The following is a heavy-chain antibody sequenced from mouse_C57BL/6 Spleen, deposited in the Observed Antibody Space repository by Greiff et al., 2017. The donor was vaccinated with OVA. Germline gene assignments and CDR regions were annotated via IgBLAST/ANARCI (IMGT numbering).Heavy chain of an antibody. V-gene: IGHV5-9*01. CDR1: GFTFSSYT. CDR2: ISGGGGNT. CDR3: ARPSTMVTPAWFAY. D-gene: IGHD2-2*01. Sequence: EVHLVESGGGLVKPGGSLKLSCAASGFTFSSYTMSWVRQTPEKRLEWVATISGGGGNTYYPDSVKGRFTISRDNAKNTLYLQMSSLRSEDTALYYCARPSTMVTPAWFAYWGQGTLVTVSA. J-gene: IGHJ3*01.